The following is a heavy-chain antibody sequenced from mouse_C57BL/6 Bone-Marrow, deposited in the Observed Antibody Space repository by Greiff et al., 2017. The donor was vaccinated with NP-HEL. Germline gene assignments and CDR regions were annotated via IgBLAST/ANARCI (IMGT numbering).Heavy chain of an antibody. CDR1: GFSLTSYG. CDR2: IWGVGST. CDR3: ATHDGSRFAY. V-gene: IGHV2-6*01. D-gene: IGHD1-1*01. Sequence: VHLVESGPGLVAPSQSLSITCTVSGFSLTSYGVDWVRQSPGKGLEWLGVIWGVGSTNYNSALKSKLSISKDNSKSQVFLKMNSLQTDDTAMYYCATHDGSRFAYWGQGTLVTVSA. J-gene: IGHJ3*01.